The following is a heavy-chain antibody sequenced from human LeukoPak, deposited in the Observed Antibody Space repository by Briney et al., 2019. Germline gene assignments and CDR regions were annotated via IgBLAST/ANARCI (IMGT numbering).Heavy chain of an antibody. Sequence: GASVTVSCKASGYTFTGYYMHWVRQAPGQGLEWMGWINPNSGGTNYAQKFQGRVTMTRDTSITTAYMELSSLRSDDTAVYYCARASFGSSWFDYWGQGTLVTVSS. J-gene: IGHJ4*02. CDR3: ARASFGSSWFDY. CDR2: INPNSGGT. CDR1: GYTFTGYY. V-gene: IGHV1-2*02. D-gene: IGHD2-15*01.